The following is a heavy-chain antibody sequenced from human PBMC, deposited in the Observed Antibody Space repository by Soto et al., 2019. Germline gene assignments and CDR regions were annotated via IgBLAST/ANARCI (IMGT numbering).Heavy chain of an antibody. D-gene: IGHD6-25*01. J-gene: IGHJ4*02. Sequence: EVQLLESGGGLVQPGGSLRLSCAASGFTVSSYAMSWVRQAPGKGLEWVSAISGSGGSTYYADSVKGRFTISRDNSKNTLYLQMNSLRAEDTAVYYCAKGFSSDSHGEHFDYWGQGTLVTVSS. V-gene: IGHV3-23*01. CDR2: ISGSGGST. CDR1: GFTVSSYA. CDR3: AKGFSSDSHGEHFDY.